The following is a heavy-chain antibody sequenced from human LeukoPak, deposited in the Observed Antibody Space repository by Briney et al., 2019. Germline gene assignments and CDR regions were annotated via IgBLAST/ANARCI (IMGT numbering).Heavy chain of an antibody. V-gene: IGHV4-39*07. J-gene: IGHJ5*02. D-gene: IGHD2-2*02. CDR2: IYYSGST. CDR1: GGSISSSSYC. Sequence: SETLSLTCTVSGGSISSSSYCWGWIRQPPGKGLEWIGSIYYSGSTYYNPSLKSRVTISVDMSKNQFSLKLSSVTAADTAVYYCARDWRDIVVVPAAISGRGNNRFDPWGQGTLVTVSS. CDR3: ARDWRDIVVVPAAISGRGNNRFDP.